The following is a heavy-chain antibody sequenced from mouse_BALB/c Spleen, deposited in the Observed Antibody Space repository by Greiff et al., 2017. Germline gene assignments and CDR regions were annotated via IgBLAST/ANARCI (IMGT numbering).Heavy chain of an antibody. J-gene: IGHJ2*01. CDR2: INPYNDGT. D-gene: IGHD1-1*01. Sequence: VQLLQSGPELVKPGASVKLSCTASGYTFTSYDMHWVNQTPGQGLEWFGYINPYNDGTKYNEKFKGKATLTTTKSSSTAYMELSRLTSEDSAVNYSARSVYDGRSPYYFDYWGQGTTLTVSS. V-gene: IGHV1-14*01. CDR1: GYTFTSYD. CDR3: ARSVYDGRSPYYFDY.